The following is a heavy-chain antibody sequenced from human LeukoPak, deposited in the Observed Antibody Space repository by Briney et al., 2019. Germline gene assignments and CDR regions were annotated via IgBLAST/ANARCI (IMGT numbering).Heavy chain of an antibody. V-gene: IGHV1-69*13. CDR1: GGTFSSYA. CDR2: IIPIFGTA. CDR3: ASSPFPYSAPGLFDY. J-gene: IGHJ4*02. D-gene: IGHD1-26*01. Sequence: ASVKVSCKASGGTFSSYAISWVRQAPGQGLEWMGGIIPIFGTANYAQKFQGRVTITADESTSTAYMELSSLRSEDTAVYYCASSPFPYSAPGLFDYWGQGTLVTVSS.